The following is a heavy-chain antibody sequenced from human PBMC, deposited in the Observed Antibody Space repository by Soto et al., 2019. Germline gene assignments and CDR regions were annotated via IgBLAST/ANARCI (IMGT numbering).Heavy chain of an antibody. V-gene: IGHV4-34*01. CDR3: AREIVVVTLNWFDP. Sequence: PSETLSLTCAVYGGSFSGYYWSWIRQPPGKGLEWIGEINHSGSTNYNPSLKSRVTISVDTSKNQFSLKLSSVTAADTAVYYCAREIVVVTLNWFDPWGQGTLVTVYS. J-gene: IGHJ5*02. D-gene: IGHD2-21*02. CDR2: INHSGST. CDR1: GGSFSGYY.